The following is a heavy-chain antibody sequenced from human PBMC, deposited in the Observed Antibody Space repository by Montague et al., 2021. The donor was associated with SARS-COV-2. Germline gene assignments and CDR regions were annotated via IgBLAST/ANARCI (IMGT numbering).Heavy chain of an antibody. D-gene: IGHD3-10*01. J-gene: IGHJ4*02. V-gene: IGHV4-59*01. CDR1: GGSISSNY. Sequence: SETLSLTCTVSGGSISSNYWNWIRQPPGRGLEWIGYIYYSGSTNYNPSLESRVTISADTSKNHFSLKLWSVTAADTAVYYCAREISGPDYFDYWGQGTLVTVSS. CDR2: IYYSGST. CDR3: AREISGPDYFDY.